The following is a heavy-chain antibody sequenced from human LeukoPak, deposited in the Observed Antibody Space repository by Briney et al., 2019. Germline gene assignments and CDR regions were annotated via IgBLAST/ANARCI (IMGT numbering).Heavy chain of an antibody. V-gene: IGHV4-61*09. CDR2: IYTSGST. J-gene: IGHJ4*02. CDR3: ARADYGANSAHFWYFDY. CDR1: GGSISSGSYH. Sequence: PPETLSLTCTVSGGSISSGSYHWSWIRQPAGKGLEWIGHIYTSGSTNYNPSLKSRVTISIDTSENQFSLKLSSVTAADTAVYYCARADYGANSAHFWYFDYWGQGTLVTVSS. D-gene: IGHD4-23*01.